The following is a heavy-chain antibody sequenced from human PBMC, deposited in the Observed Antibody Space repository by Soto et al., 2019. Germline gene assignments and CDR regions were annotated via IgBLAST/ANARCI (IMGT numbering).Heavy chain of an antibody. CDR2: IIPILGIA. D-gene: IGHD3-10*01. V-gene: IGHV1-69*02. CDR3: ARLWFGDGHDAFDI. CDR1: GGTFTSYT. J-gene: IGHJ3*02. Sequence: QVQLVQSGAEVKKPGSSVKVSCKASGGTFTSYTISWVRQAPGQGLEWMGRIIPILGIANYAQKFQGRVTITADKSTSTAYMELSSLRSEDTAVYYCARLWFGDGHDAFDIWGQGTMVTVSS.